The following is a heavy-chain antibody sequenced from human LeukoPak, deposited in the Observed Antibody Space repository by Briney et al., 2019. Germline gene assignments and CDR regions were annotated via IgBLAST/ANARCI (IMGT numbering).Heavy chain of an antibody. Sequence: GRSLRLSCAASGFTFSSYGMHWVRQAPGKGLEWVAVISYDGSNKYYADSVKGRFTISRDNSKNTLYLQMNSLRAEDTAVYYCAKDYYDSSGYYLFDYWGQGTLVTVSS. CDR1: GFTFSSYG. J-gene: IGHJ4*02. V-gene: IGHV3-30*18. D-gene: IGHD3-22*01. CDR3: AKDYYDSSGYYLFDY. CDR2: ISYDGSNK.